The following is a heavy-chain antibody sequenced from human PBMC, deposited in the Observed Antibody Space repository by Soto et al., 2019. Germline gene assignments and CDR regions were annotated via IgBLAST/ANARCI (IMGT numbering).Heavy chain of an antibody. CDR1: GFTFSSYD. J-gene: IGHJ6*02. Sequence: GALRLSCAASGFTFSSYDMHWVRQATGKGLEWVSAIGTAGDPYYPGSVKGRFTISRENAKNSLYLQMNSLRAGDTAVYYCARSKAAGTWGSRYYGMDVWGQGTTVTVSS. V-gene: IGHV3-13*05. CDR3: ARSKAAGTWGSRYYGMDV. D-gene: IGHD6-13*01. CDR2: IGTAGDP.